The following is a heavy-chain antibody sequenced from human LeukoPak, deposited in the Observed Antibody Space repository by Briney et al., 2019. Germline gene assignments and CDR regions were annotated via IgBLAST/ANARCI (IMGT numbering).Heavy chain of an antibody. CDR2: IYYSGST. D-gene: IGHD3-10*01. CDR3: ARLPWGTMVRGVIPLNTRKGAFDI. V-gene: IGHV4-31*03. J-gene: IGHJ3*02. CDR1: GGSISSSSYY. Sequence: PSETLSLTCTVSGGSISSSSYYWGWIRQHPGKGLEWIGYIYYSGSTYYNPSLKSRVTISVDTSKNQFSLKLSSVTAADTAVYYCARLPWGTMVRGVIPLNTRKGAFDIWGQGTMVTVSS.